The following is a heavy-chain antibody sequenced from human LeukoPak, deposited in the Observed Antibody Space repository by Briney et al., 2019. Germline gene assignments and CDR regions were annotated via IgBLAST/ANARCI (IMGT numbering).Heavy chain of an antibody. J-gene: IGHJ2*01. CDR1: GGSISSYY. V-gene: IGHV4-59*01. Sequence: SETLSLTCTVSGGSISSYYWSWIRQPPGKGLEWIGYIYYSGSTNYNPSPKSRVTISVDTSKNQFSLKLSSVTAADTAVYYCARGSVITTYWYFDLWGRGTLVTVSS. D-gene: IGHD3-22*01. CDR3: ARGSVITTYWYFDL. CDR2: IYYSGST.